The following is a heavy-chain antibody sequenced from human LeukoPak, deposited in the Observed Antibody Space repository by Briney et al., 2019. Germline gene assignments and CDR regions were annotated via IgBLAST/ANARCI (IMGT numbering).Heavy chain of an antibody. J-gene: IGHJ4*02. D-gene: IGHD3-10*01. Sequence: ASVKVSCKASGYTFTSYGISWVRQAPGQGLEWMGWISAHNGNTNYAQKLQGRVTMTTDTSTSTAYMELRSLRSDDTAVYFCAKHQMNDSGTQTFDSSGQGTLVTVSS. CDR3: AKHQMNDSGTQTFDS. CDR1: GYTFTSYG. V-gene: IGHV1-18*01. CDR2: ISAHNGNT.